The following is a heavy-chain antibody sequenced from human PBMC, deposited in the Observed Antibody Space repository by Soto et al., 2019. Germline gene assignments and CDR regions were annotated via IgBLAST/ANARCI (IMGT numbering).Heavy chain of an antibody. CDR3: ARVKATSYRHYYFDY. D-gene: IGHD5-12*01. V-gene: IGHV4-30-4*01. Sequence: PSETLSLTCSVSGGTINSGDYFWSWIRQPPGKGLEWIGSIFYTGSTYYSPSLKSRASMSMDTSKNLISLRLRSLTAADTAVYFCARVKATSYRHYYFDYWGQGTPVTVSS. J-gene: IGHJ4*02. CDR1: GGTINSGDYF. CDR2: IFYTGST.